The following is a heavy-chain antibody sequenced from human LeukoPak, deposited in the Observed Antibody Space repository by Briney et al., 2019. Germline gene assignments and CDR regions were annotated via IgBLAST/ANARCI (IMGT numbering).Heavy chain of an antibody. CDR3: ARPLGSSSWDPFDY. CDR2: IYPGYSDT. CDR1: GYSFTSYW. V-gene: IGHV5-51*01. D-gene: IGHD6-13*01. Sequence: GESLKIPCKGSGYSFTSYWISWVRQMPGKDLEWMGIIYPGYSDTRYSPSFQGQVTISADKSISTAYLQWSSLKASDTAMYYCARPLGSSSWDPFDYWGQGTLVTVSS. J-gene: IGHJ4*02.